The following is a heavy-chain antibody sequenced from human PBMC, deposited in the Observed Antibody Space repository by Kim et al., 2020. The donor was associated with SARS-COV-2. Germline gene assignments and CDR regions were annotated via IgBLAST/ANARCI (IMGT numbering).Heavy chain of an antibody. D-gene: IGHD3-10*01. CDR2: INNNGGST. V-gene: IGHV3-64D*09. CDR1: GFTFSSYA. CDR3: VKGSGSGSYYNPFDY. Sequence: GGSLRLSCSASGFTFSSYAMHWVRQAPGKGLEYVSAINNNGGSTYYADSVKGRFTISRDNSKNTLYLQMSSLRPDDTAVYYCVKGSGSGSYYNPFDYWGQGTLVTVSS. J-gene: IGHJ4*02.